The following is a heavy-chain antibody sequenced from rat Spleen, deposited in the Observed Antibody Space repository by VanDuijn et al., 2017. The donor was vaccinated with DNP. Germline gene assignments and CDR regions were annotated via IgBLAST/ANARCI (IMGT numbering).Heavy chain of an antibody. CDR3: ARGPNYGGYSDFFDY. CDR1: GFTFSNYY. CDR2: ISPDGGSI. Sequence: EVQLVESGGGLVQPGRSMKLSCAASGFTFSNYYMAWVRQAPTRGLEWVASISPDGGSIYYRDSVKGRFTMSRDNAMSSLYLQMNTLGSEDTALYYCARGPNYGGYSDFFDYWGQGVSVTVSS. V-gene: IGHV5-25*01. J-gene: IGHJ2*01. D-gene: IGHD1-11*01.